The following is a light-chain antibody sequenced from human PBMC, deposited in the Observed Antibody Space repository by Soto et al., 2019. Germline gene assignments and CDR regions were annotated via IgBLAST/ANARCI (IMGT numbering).Light chain of an antibody. J-gene: IGLJ1*01. Sequence: QSALTQPASVSGSPGQSITISCTGSSSDVGDYDYVAWYQQHPDKAPKLMIFVVSSRPSGVSNRFSGSKSGSTASLTISGLQAEDEADYFCSSYSSSGTLYVFGTGTQLTVL. CDR2: VVS. V-gene: IGLV2-14*03. CDR1: SSDVGDYDY. CDR3: SSYSSSGTLYV.